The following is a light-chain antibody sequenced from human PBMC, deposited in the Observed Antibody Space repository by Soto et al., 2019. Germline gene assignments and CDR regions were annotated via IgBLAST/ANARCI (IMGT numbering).Light chain of an antibody. J-gene: IGKJ1*01. Sequence: ELVLSQSPGTLSLSPGERATLSCRASQTVRNNYLAWYQQKPGQAPRLLIYGASNRATGIPDRFSGSGSGTDFTLTISRLEPEDFAVYYCQQYGSSGTFGQGTKADI. V-gene: IGKV3-20*01. CDR2: GAS. CDR3: QQYGSSGT. CDR1: QTVRNNY.